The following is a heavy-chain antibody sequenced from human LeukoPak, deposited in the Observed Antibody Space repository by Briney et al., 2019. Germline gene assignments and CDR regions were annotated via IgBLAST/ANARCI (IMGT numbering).Heavy chain of an antibody. CDR3: ARLYSGYEYYFDY. J-gene: IGHJ4*02. D-gene: IGHD5-12*01. CDR1: GGSISSYY. V-gene: IGHV4-59*08. Sequence: SETLSLTCTVSGGSISSYYWSWIRQPPGKGLEWIGYIYYSGSTNYNPSLKSRVIISVDTSKNQFSLKLSSVTAADTAVYYCARLYSGYEYYFDYWGQGTLVTVSS. CDR2: IYYSGST.